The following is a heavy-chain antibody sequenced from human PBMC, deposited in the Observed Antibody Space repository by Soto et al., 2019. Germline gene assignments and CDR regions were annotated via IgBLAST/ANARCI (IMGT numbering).Heavy chain of an antibody. D-gene: IGHD3-22*01. V-gene: IGHV1-18*01. CDR3: ARQYYYDSSGYLDY. Sequence: ASVKVSCKASGYTFTSYGISWVRHAPGQGLEWMGWISAYNGNTNYAQKLQGRVTMTTDTSTSTAYMELRSLRSDDTAVYYCARQYYYDSSGYLDYWGQGTLVTVSS. CDR1: GYTFTSYG. J-gene: IGHJ4*02. CDR2: ISAYNGNT.